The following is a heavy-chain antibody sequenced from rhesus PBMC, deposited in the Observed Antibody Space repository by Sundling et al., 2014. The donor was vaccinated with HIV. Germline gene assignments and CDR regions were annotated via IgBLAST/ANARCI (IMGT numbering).Heavy chain of an antibody. D-gene: IGHD4-29*01. Sequence: EMHLVETGGGLVQPGGSLKLSCVASGFTFSSYGMSWVRQAPGKGLEWVSGINSGGGSTYYADSVKGRFTISRDNSKNTLSLQMNSLRAEDTAVYYCAKDYVSVGYGSNYGLDSWGQGVVVTVSS. CDR2: INSGGGST. V-gene: IGHV3S42*01. CDR1: GFTFSSYG. J-gene: IGHJ6*01. CDR3: AKDYVSVGYGSNYGLDS.